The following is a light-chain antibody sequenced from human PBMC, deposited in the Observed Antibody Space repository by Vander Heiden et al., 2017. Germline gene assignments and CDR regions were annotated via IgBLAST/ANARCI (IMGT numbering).Light chain of an antibody. V-gene: IGLV4-69*01. Sequence: QLVLTQSPSASASLGASVQLTCTLRSVHSYYAIACHQEQPEKGPRFVMKVNSDGSHSKGDGSPDRFSGSSSGAARYLTIASLQAEDEDDYYCQTWSTGIQVFGGGTKLTVL. CDR1: SVHSYYA. CDR2: VNSDGSH. CDR3: QTWSTGIQV. J-gene: IGLJ2*01.